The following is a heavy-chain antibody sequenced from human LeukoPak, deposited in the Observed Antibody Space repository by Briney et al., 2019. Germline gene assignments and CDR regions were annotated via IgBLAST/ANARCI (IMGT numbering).Heavy chain of an antibody. J-gene: IGHJ4*02. V-gene: IGHV3-30*02. CDR1: GFTFSSYG. D-gene: IGHD3-16*01. CDR2: IRYDGSNK. CDR3: AKEGALLWDYFDY. Sequence: GGSLRLSCAASGFTFSSYGMHWVRQAPGKGLEWVAFIRYDGSNKYYADSVKGRFTISRDNSKNTLYLQMNSLRAEDTAVYYCAKEGALLWDYFDYWGQGTLVTVSS.